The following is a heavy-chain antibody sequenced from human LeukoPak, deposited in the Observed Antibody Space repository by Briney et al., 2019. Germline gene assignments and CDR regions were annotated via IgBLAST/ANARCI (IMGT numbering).Heavy chain of an antibody. J-gene: IGHJ4*02. CDR1: GGSISSYY. Sequence: SETLSLTCTVSGGSISSYYWSWIRQPAGKGLEWIGRIYSSGSTNYNPSLKSRVIMSVDTSKNQFSLKLSSVTAADTAVYYCARDFWSGRNDYWGQGTLVTVSS. CDR3: ARDFWSGRNDY. D-gene: IGHD3-3*01. CDR2: IYSSGST. V-gene: IGHV4-4*07.